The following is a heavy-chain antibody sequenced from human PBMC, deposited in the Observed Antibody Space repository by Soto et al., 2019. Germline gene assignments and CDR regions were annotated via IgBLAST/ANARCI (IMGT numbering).Heavy chain of an antibody. Sequence: PSETLSLTCTVSGGSIYTYSWTWLRQPAGKGLEWLGHIYSSGSANYNPSLKSRVSMSVATSKNQFSLKLNSVTAADTAVYYCATIVGATDYWGQGALVTVSS. CDR1: GGSIYTYS. V-gene: IGHV4-4*07. CDR3: ATIVGATDY. J-gene: IGHJ4*02. D-gene: IGHD1-26*01. CDR2: IYSSGSA.